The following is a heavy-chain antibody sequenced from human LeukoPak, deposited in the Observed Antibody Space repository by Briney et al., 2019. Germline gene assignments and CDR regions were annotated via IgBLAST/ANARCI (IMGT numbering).Heavy chain of an antibody. CDR2: IYSGGST. J-gene: IGHJ6*02. CDR1: GFTVSNNY. CDR3: ARMIGDILTGYYYYYGMDV. Sequence: GGSLRLSCAASGFTVSNNYISWVRQAPGKGLEWVSVIYSGGSTYYADSVKGRFTISRDNSKNTLYLQVNSLRAEDTAVYYCARMIGDILTGYYYYYGMDVWGQGTTVTVSS. V-gene: IGHV3-53*01. D-gene: IGHD3-9*01.